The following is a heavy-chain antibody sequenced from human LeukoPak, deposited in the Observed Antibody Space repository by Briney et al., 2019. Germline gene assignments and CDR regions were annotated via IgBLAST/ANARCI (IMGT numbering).Heavy chain of an antibody. CDR3: ASGSYSRPFDY. J-gene: IGHJ4*02. D-gene: IGHD1-26*01. Sequence: GGSLRLSCAASGFTFSSYSMNWVRQAPGKGLEWVSYISSSSSTIYYADSVKGRFTISRDNAKNSLYLQMNSLRAEDTAVYYCASGSYSRPFDYWGQGTLATVSS. V-gene: IGHV3-48*01. CDR1: GFTFSSYS. CDR2: ISSSSSTI.